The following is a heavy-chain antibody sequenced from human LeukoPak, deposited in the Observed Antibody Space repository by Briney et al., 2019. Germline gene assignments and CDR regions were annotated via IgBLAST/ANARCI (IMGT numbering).Heavy chain of an antibody. CDR1: GCNFVEYA. D-gene: IGHD3-10*02. J-gene: IGHJ6*04. V-gene: IGHV3-9*01. CDR2: INWNSGSI. Sequence: GWSLSLSCPPSGCNFVEYALHWLRQVPGRGLEGVSGINWNSGSIGYADSVKGRFTISRDNAKNSLYLQMNRLRAEDTAAYYCAELGITMIGGVWGKGTTVTISS. CDR3: AELGITMIGGV.